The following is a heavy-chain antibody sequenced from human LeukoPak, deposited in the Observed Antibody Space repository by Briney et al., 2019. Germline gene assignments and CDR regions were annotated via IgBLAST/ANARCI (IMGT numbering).Heavy chain of an antibody. Sequence: PSETLSLTCAANGGSFSGYYWSWIRQPPGKGLEWIGEINHSGSVNYNPSLKSRVTISVDTSKNQFSLKLSSVTAADTAVYYCARRSGWYIDYWGQGTLVTVSS. D-gene: IGHD6-19*01. CDR2: INHSGSV. CDR3: ARRSGWYIDY. CDR1: GGSFSGYY. V-gene: IGHV4-34*01. J-gene: IGHJ4*02.